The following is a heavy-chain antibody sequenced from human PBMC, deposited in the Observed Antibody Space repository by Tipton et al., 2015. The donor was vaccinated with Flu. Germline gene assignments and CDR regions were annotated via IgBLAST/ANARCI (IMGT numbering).Heavy chain of an antibody. Sequence: TLSLTCSVSGGSVGRPYCWGWVRRPPGKGLEWIGNICPGSPYYNPSLRRRLTMSVARSNEQFSLRLTSVTAADTAVYFCARRTFSNYVSEPKNWFDFWGQGTLVTVSS. V-gene: IGHV4-38-2*01. J-gene: IGHJ5*01. D-gene: IGHD4-11*01. CDR3: ARRTFSNYVSEPKNWFDF. CDR2: ICPGSP. CDR1: GGSVGRPYC.